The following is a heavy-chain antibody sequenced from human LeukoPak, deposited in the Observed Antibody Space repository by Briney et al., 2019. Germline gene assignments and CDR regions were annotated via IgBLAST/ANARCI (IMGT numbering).Heavy chain of an antibody. J-gene: IGHJ4*02. CDR3: ARGYGGNLCEL. CDR2: MNPNSGNT. V-gene: IGHV1-8*03. D-gene: IGHD4-23*01. CDR1: GYTFTSYG. Sequence: ASVKVSCKASGYTFTSYGISWVRQAPGQGLEWMGWMNPNSGNTGYAQKFQGRVTITRNTSISTAYMELSSLGSEDTAVYYCARGYGGNLCELWGQGTLVTVSS.